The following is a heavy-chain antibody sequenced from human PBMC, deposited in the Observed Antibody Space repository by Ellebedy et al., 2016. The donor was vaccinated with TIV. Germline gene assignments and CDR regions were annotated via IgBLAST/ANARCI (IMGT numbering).Heavy chain of an antibody. CDR1: GFSLSTSGVG. V-gene: IGHV2-5*02. CDR2: FYWDDDK. J-gene: IGHJ4*02. D-gene: IGHD6-19*01. Sequence: SGPTLVKPTQTLTLTCTFSGFSLSTSGVGVGWIRQPPGKALEWLALFYWDDDKRYSPSLKSRLTITKDTSKNQVVLKMTNMDPVDTATNYCAHSFRSSDWRYYFDYWGQGTLVTVSS. CDR3: AHSFRSSDWRYYFDY.